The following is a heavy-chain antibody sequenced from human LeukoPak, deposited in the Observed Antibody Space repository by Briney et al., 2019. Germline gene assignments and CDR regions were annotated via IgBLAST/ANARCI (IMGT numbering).Heavy chain of an antibody. Sequence: GASVKVSCKASGYTFTSYGISWVRQAPGQGLEWMGWISAYNGNTNYAQKPQGRVTMTTDTSTSTAYLELRSLRSDDTAVYYCARALVGDGDFDYWGQGTLVTVSS. CDR1: GYTFTSYG. CDR2: ISAYNGNT. V-gene: IGHV1-18*01. D-gene: IGHD3-10*01. J-gene: IGHJ4*02. CDR3: ARALVGDGDFDY.